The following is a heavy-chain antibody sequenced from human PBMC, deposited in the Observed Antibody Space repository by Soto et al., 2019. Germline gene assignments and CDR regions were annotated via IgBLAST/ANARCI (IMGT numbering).Heavy chain of an antibody. D-gene: IGHD3-16*01. Sequence: QVQLVQSGDEVKKPGASVKVSCKASGYIFVNYGIAWVRQAPGQGLEWMGRISPYTGNTHSATKVQGRLYITTDTATSTAYMDMGGLTSDDTAVYYCVMVDNYVTPTPQDIWGQGPTVT. CDR3: VMVDNYVTPTPQDI. J-gene: IGHJ6*02. V-gene: IGHV1-18*01. CDR1: GYIFVNYG. CDR2: ISPYTGNT.